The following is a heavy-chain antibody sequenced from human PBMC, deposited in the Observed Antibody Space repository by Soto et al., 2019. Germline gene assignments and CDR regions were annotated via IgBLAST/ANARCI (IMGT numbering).Heavy chain of an antibody. V-gene: IGHV3-48*03. CDR1: GFAFSSYE. CDR2: ISSSGSTI. CDR3: VKQKIAYTRGYFSPFFDS. J-gene: IGHJ4*02. Sequence: EVQLVESGGGLVQPGGSLRLSCAASGFAFSSYEMNWVRQAPGKGLEWVSYISSSGSTIYYADSVKGRFTISRDNAKNSLYLQMDRLTTEDTAVYYCVKQKIAYTRGYFSPFFDSWGQGTLVTVSS. D-gene: IGHD3-16*01.